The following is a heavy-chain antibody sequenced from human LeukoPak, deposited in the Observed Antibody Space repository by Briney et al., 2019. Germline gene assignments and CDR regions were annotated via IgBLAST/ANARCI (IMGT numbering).Heavy chain of an antibody. CDR1: GFTFSSYG. J-gene: IGHJ5*02. V-gene: IGHV3-30*02. Sequence: GGSLRLSCAASGFTFSSYGMHWVRQAPGKGLEWVAFIRYDGSNKYYADFVKGRFTISRDNSKNSLCLQMNSLRAEDTAVYYCARALRYFDWLSTSPEYNWFDPWGRGTLVTVSS. CDR2: IRYDGSNK. CDR3: ARALRYFDWLSTSPEYNWFDP. D-gene: IGHD3-9*01.